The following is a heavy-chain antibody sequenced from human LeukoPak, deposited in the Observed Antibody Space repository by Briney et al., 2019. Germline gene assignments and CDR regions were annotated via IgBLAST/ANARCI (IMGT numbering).Heavy chain of an antibody. V-gene: IGHV4-59*01. D-gene: IGHD3-22*01. Sequence: SETLSLTCTVSGGSISRNYWSWIRKPPGKGLQWIGYIYYTGSINYNPSLKSRVTISVDTSKNQFSLRLSSVTAADTAVYYCARGVYDSSGRFDYWGQGTLVTVSS. CDR1: GGSISRNY. CDR2: IYYTGSI. CDR3: ARGVYDSSGRFDY. J-gene: IGHJ4*02.